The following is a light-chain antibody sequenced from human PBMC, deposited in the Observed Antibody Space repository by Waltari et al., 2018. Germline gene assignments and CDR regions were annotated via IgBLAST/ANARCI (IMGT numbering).Light chain of an antibody. V-gene: IGLV3-19*01. CDR2: HKN. CDR3: NSRDSSGSHVV. J-gene: IGLJ2*01. CDR1: SPRSYY. Sequence: SSELTQDPSVSVALGQTVRITCQGDSPRSYYASWYQQKPGQAPVLGLYHKNNRPSGIPDRFSGSTSGNTASLTITGSQAEDEADYYCNSRDSSGSHVVFGGGTKLTVL.